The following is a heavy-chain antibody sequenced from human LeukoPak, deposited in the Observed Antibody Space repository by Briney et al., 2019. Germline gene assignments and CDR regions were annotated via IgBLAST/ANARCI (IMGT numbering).Heavy chain of an antibody. CDR3: ARDRYSSA. Sequence: GGSLRLSCAASGFTFSIYWMTWVRQAPGKGLEWVANIKQDGSEKHYVDSVKGRFTISRDNAKNSLYLQMNSLRAEDTAVYYCARDRYSSAWGQGTTVTVSS. D-gene: IGHD6-25*01. CDR1: GFTFSIYW. J-gene: IGHJ6*02. V-gene: IGHV3-7*01. CDR2: IKQDGSEK.